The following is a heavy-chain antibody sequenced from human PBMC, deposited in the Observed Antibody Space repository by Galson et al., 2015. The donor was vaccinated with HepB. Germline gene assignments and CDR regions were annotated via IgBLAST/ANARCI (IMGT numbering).Heavy chain of an antibody. D-gene: IGHD2-2*01. V-gene: IGHV3-23*01. CDR2: ICCSGGYA. Sequence: SLRLSCAASGFTFSNYVMSWVRQAPGKGLEWVSGICCSGGYAYNADSVKGRFTISRDNAENSLYLQMNNLRAEDTAVYYCARRAWLGACSSSTCATLDYWGQGTLVTVSS. J-gene: IGHJ4*02. CDR3: ARRAWLGACSSSTCATLDY. CDR1: GFTFSNYV.